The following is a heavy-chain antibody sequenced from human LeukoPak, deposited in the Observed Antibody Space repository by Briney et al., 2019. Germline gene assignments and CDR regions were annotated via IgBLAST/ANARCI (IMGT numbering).Heavy chain of an antibody. Sequence: TGGSLRLSCAVSGFTFSTYGMHWVRQAPGKGLEWVAFIRNDGSNEYYADSVKGRFTISRDNSKNTLYLRMNSLRAEDTAVYFCAKGYNYGPDYWGQGTLVTVSS. CDR3: AKGYNYGPDY. V-gene: IGHV3-30*02. D-gene: IGHD5-18*01. CDR1: GFTFSTYG. J-gene: IGHJ4*02. CDR2: IRNDGSNE.